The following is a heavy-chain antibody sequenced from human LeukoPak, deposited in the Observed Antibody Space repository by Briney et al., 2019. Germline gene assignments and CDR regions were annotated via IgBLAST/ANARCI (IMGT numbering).Heavy chain of an antibody. CDR3: ASGYGSGSYYNRGLFDY. D-gene: IGHD3-10*01. CDR1: GYTFTGYY. J-gene: IGHJ4*02. CDR2: INPNSGGT. V-gene: IGHV1-2*02. Sequence: ASVKVSCKASGYTFTGYYMHWVRQAPGQGLEWMGWINPNSGGTNYAQKFQGRVTMTRDTSISTAYMELSRLRSDDTAVYYCASGYGSGSYYNRGLFDYWGQGTLVTVSS.